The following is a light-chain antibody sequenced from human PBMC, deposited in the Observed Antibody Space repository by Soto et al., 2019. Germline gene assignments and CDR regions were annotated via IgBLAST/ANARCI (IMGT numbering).Light chain of an antibody. CDR1: QSVSSSY. CDR3: QQVGTSPLWP. J-gene: IGKJ1*01. V-gene: IGKV3-20*01. CDR2: GAS. Sequence: DIVLTQSPGTLSLSPGERATLSCRASQSVSSSYLAWYQRKPGQAPRLLIYGASSRATGIPDRFSGSGSGTDFTLTSSRVESEDLAVYYWQQVGTSPLWPLGEVAKV.